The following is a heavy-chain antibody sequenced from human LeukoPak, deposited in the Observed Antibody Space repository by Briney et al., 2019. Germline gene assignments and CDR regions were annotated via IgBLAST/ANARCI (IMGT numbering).Heavy chain of an antibody. CDR2: INPNSGGT. Sequence: GASVKVSCKASGYTFTGYYMHWVRQAPGQGLEWMGWINPNSGGTNYAQKFQGRVTMTRDTSISTAYMELSRLRSDDTAVYYCAGDSGSYYEGFDYWGQGTLVTVSS. V-gene: IGHV1-2*02. CDR3: AGDSGSYYEGFDY. CDR1: GYTFTGYY. J-gene: IGHJ4*02. D-gene: IGHD1-26*01.